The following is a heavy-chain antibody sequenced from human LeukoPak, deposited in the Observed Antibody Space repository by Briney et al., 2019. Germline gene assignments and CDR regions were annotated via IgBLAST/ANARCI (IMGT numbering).Heavy chain of an antibody. D-gene: IGHD3-10*01. V-gene: IGHV1-46*01. CDR3: ARESGVLRGVRACYFDC. CDR1: GYTSTTYY. Sequence: ASVKVSCKASGYTSTTYYMHWVRHAPGQGLEWVGIISPSGGSTSYAQKFQGRVSMTRDTSTSTVYMELSSLRSEDTAVYFCARESGVLRGVRACYFDCWGQGTLVTVSS. J-gene: IGHJ4*02. CDR2: ISPSGGST.